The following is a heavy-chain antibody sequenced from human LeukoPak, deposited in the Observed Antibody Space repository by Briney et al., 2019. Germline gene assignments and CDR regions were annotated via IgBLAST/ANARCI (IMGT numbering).Heavy chain of an antibody. V-gene: IGHV3-21*06. Sequence: PGGSLRLSCTASGFTFTTYAMTWVRQAPGKGLEWISSMSSGSRYIYYADSVRGRFTISRDNAKNSVCLQMDSLRAEDSAVYYCARLRRNTDSSGFFYYYDYWGQGTLVTVSS. CDR1: GFTFTTYA. CDR2: MSSGSRYI. J-gene: IGHJ4*02. D-gene: IGHD3-22*01. CDR3: ARLRRNTDSSGFFYYYDY.